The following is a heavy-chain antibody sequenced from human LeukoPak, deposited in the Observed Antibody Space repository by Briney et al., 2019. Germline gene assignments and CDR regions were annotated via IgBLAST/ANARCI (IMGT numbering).Heavy chain of an antibody. V-gene: IGHV4-34*01. Sequence: SETLSLTCAVYGGSFSGYYWSWIRQPPGKGLEWIGEINHSGSTNYNPSLKSRVTISVDTSKNQFSLKLSSATAADTAVYYCAREVPSRYFDLWGRGTLATVSS. CDR2: INHSGST. J-gene: IGHJ2*01. D-gene: IGHD3-10*01. CDR3: AREVPSRYFDL. CDR1: GGSFSGYY.